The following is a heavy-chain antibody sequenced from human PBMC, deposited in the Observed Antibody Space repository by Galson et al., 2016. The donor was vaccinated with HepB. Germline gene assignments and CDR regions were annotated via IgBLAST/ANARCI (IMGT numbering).Heavy chain of an antibody. V-gene: IGHV3-21*04. Sequence: SLRLSCAASGFTFSDYYMNWVRQAPGKGLEWVSSIGTSSTSRYYAESARGRFTISRDNTKNSLFLHMSSLRAEDTAVYYCARKGRRITVLGTNGDYLDYWGQGILVSVSS. CDR2: IGTSSTSR. D-gene: IGHD3-3*01. CDR3: ARKGRRITVLGTNGDYLDY. CDR1: GFTFSDYY. J-gene: IGHJ4*02.